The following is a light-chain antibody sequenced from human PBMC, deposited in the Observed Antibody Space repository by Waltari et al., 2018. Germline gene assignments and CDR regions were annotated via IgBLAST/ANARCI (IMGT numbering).Light chain of an antibody. CDR1: QGISSY. CDR2: AAS. V-gene: IGKV1-9*01. J-gene: IGKJ3*01. CDR3: LQLKTYPSCT. Sequence: DIQLTQSPSFLSASVGARVTIICRASQGISSYLAWYKQKPGQAPKLLIYAASTLQSGVASRFSGSGSGTEFTLTISSLQPEDFATYYCLQLKTYPSCTFGPGTKVDIK.